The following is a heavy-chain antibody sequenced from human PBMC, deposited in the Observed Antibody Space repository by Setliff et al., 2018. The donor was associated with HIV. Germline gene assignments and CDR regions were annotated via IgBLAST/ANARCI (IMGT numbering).Heavy chain of an antibody. CDR1: GGTFSSYA. J-gene: IGHJ6*02. V-gene: IGHV1-69*10. CDR3: ARTREAVMYYYYGMDV. D-gene: IGHD3-16*01. Sequence: GASVKVSCKASGGTFSSYAISWVRQAPGQGLEWMGGIIPILGIANYAQKFQGRVTITADESTSTAYMELSSLRSEDTAVYYCARTREAVMYYYYGMDVWGQGTTVTVSS. CDR2: IIPILGIA.